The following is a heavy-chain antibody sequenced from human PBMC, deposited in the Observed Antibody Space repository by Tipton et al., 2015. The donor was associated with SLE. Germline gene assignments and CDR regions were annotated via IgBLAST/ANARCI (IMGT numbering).Heavy chain of an antibody. D-gene: IGHD2-21*02. Sequence: SLRLSCAASGFTFNRHWMTWVRQAAGKGLEYVANIKEDGSEKYYVDSVKGRFTISRDNSKNSLYLQMNSLRAEDTAVYYCAKFYRGDSHWYFDLWGRGTLVTVSS. J-gene: IGHJ2*01. V-gene: IGHV3-7*03. CDR2: IKEDGSEK. CDR1: GFTFNRHW. CDR3: AKFYRGDSHWYFDL.